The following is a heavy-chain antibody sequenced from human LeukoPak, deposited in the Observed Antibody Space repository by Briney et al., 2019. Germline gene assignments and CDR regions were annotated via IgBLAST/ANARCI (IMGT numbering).Heavy chain of an antibody. CDR3: ARDSVTTEGVFDY. J-gene: IGHJ4*02. Sequence: SVKVSCKAFGGTFSSYAISWVRQAPGQGLEWMGRIIPIFGTANYAQKFQGRVTITTDESTSTAYMELSSLRSEDTAVYYCARDSVTTEGVFDYWGQGTLVTVSS. D-gene: IGHD4-17*01. CDR2: IIPIFGTA. V-gene: IGHV1-69*05. CDR1: GGTFSSYA.